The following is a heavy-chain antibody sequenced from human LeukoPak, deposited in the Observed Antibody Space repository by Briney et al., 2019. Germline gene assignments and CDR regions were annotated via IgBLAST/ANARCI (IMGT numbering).Heavy chain of an antibody. D-gene: IGHD2-2*02. CDR1: SGSLNSYY. CDR3: GRQGYTASHYFFDY. CDR2: IYTTGAT. J-gene: IGHJ4*02. Sequence: PSETLSLTCTVSSGSLNSYYWGWVRQPPGKGLEWIGRIYTTGATQYNPSLKSRVTMSVDTSTNQFSLNLRSMTAADTAVYYCGRQGYTASHYFFDYWSQGSLVAVS. V-gene: IGHV4-4*07.